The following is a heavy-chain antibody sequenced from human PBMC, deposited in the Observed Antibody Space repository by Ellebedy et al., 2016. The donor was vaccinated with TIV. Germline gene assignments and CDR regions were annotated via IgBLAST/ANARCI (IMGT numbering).Heavy chain of an antibody. V-gene: IGHV3-23*01. Sequence: GGSLRLXXSASGFTLSSYALSWVRQAPGKGLEWISAISGSGSGTYYADSVKGRFTIFRDNSKNTLYLQMNTLRAEDTAVYYCARRGMIPAAHFDYWGQGTLVTVSS. CDR1: GFTLSSYA. D-gene: IGHD2-2*01. J-gene: IGHJ4*02. CDR3: ARRGMIPAAHFDY. CDR2: ISGSGSGT.